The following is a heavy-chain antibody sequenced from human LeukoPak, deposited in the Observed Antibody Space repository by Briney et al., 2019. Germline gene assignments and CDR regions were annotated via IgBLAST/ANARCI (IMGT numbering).Heavy chain of an antibody. CDR3: ATADSGSYYSGFDY. CDR2: VYSGGST. Sequence: GGFLRLSCTASGFTFSDYGMSWVRQAPGKGLEWVSVVYSGGSTHYADSVKGRFTISRDNSKNTLYLHMNSLRAEDTAVYYCATADSGSYYSGFDYWGQGTLVTVSS. J-gene: IGHJ4*02. D-gene: IGHD1-26*01. V-gene: IGHV3-66*01. CDR1: GFTFSDYG.